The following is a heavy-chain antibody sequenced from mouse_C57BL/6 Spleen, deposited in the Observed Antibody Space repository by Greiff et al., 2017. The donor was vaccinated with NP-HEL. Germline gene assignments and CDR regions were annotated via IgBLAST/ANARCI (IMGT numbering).Heavy chain of an antibody. Sequence: EVQRVESGPGLVKPSQSLSLTCSVTGYSITSGYYWNWIRQFPGNKLEWMGYISYDGSNNYNPSLKNRISITRDPSKNQFFLKLNSVTTEDTATYYCARGAPSMDYWGQGTSVTVSS. CDR1: GYSITSGYY. CDR3: ARGAPSMDY. J-gene: IGHJ4*01. CDR2: ISYDGSN. V-gene: IGHV3-6*01.